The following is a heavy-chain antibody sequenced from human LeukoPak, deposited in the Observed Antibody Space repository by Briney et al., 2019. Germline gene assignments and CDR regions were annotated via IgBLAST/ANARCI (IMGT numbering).Heavy chain of an antibody. J-gene: IGHJ3*02. CDR1: GYVFTRYA. Sequence: GASVKVSCKASGYVFTRYAIYWVRQAPGQRLEWMGWINTGIGYSKYSQKFQGRVTITRATSASTAYMELSSLRSEDTAVYYCAREPSLQDAFDIWGQGTMVTVSS. CDR2: INTGIGYS. CDR3: AREPSLQDAFDI. V-gene: IGHV1-3*04.